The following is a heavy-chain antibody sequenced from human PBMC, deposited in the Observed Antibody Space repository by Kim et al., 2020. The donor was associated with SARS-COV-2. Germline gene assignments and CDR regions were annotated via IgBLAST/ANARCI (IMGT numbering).Heavy chain of an antibody. CDR1: GGTFSSYA. D-gene: IGHD3-10*01. Sequence: SVNVSCKASGGTFSSYAISWVRQAPGQGLEWMGGIIPIFGTANYAQKFQGRVTITADESTSTAYMELSSLRSEDTAVYYCAGLWYRELFPGYYYMDVWGKGTTVNVSS. V-gene: IGHV1-69*13. J-gene: IGHJ6*03. CDR3: AGLWYRELFPGYYYMDV. CDR2: IIPIFGTA.